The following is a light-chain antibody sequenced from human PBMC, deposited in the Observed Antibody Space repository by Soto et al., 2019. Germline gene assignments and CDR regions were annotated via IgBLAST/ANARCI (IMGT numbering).Light chain of an antibody. CDR1: QGISSS. J-gene: IGKJ3*01. Sequence: DIQMTQSQSSLSASVGDRVTITCRASQGISSSLAWYQHKPGKVPELLIYAASTLHSGVPSRFSGSGSGTDFTLTISSLQPEDVATYYCQEYYSPPFTFGPGTKVNFK. CDR3: QEYYSPPFT. V-gene: IGKV1-27*01. CDR2: AAS.